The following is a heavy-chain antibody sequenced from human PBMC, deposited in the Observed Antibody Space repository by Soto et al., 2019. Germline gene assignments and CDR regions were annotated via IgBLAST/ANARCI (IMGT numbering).Heavy chain of an antibody. CDR1: GFTFSSYA. J-gene: IGHJ3*02. Sequence: GGSLRLSCAASGFTFSSYAMSWVRQAPGKGLEWVSAISGSGGSTYSADSVKGRFTISRDNSKNTRYLQMNSLRAEDSAVFYCAKGYSGSDYAFDIWGQGTMVTVSS. CDR3: AKGYSGSDYAFDI. D-gene: IGHD5-12*01. V-gene: IGHV3-23*01. CDR2: ISGSGGST.